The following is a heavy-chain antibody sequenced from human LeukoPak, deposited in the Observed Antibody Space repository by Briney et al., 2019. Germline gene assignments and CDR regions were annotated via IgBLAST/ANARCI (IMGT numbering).Heavy chain of an antibody. CDR3: ARDFLVGAPDFLDF. Sequence: PGGSLRLSCAATGFTFGPYAMHWVPHAPGKGLEWLAVTDGNRKIYSDSVEGRFAISRDSSKNTLYLQMNALRDEDTAVYYCARDFLVGAPDFLDFWGQGTLVTVSS. CDR1: GFTFGPYA. J-gene: IGHJ4*02. CDR2: TDGNRK. D-gene: IGHD1-26*01. V-gene: IGHV3-30*09.